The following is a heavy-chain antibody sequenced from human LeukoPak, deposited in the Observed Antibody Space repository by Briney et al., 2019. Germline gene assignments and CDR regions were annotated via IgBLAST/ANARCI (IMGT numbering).Heavy chain of an antibody. D-gene: IGHD2-15*01. CDR2: ISAYSGNT. CDR3: ARDSCSGGSCYIDY. CDR1: GYTFTSYG. J-gene: IGHJ4*02. V-gene: IGHV1-18*01. Sequence: GASVKVSCKASGYTFTSYGISWVRQAPGQGLEWMGWISAYSGNTNYAQKFQGRVTMTTDTSTSTAYMELRSLRSDDTAVYYCARDSCSGGSCYIDYWGQGTLVTVSS.